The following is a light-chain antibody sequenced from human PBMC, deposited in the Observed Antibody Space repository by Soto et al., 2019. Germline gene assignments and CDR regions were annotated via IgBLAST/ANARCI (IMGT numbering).Light chain of an antibody. J-gene: IGKJ2*01. V-gene: IGKV1-33*01. CDR2: DAS. Sequence: DIQMTQSPSSLSASVGDRVTITCQASQDISNYLNWYQQKPEKAPKLLIDDASNLETGVPSRFSGSGSGTDVTFTISSLQPEDIATYYCQQYDNLPYTFGQGTQLEIK. CDR1: QDISNY. CDR3: QQYDNLPYT.